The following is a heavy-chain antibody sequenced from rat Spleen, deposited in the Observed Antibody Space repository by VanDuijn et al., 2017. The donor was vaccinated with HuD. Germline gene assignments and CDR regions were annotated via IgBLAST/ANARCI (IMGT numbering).Heavy chain of an antibody. D-gene: IGHD1-2*01. CDR2: VWYDGDT. V-gene: IGHV2-34*01. CDR3: ARADIASISTDGI. J-gene: IGHJ2*01. CDR1: GFSLTKHS. Sequence: QVQLKESGPGLVQPSQTLSLSCSVSGFSLTKHSVSWVRQPSGKGPEWMGRVWYDGDTVYNSALKSRLSISRDTSKSQVYLKINSLQTGDTATYYCARADIASISTDGIWGQGVMVTVSS.